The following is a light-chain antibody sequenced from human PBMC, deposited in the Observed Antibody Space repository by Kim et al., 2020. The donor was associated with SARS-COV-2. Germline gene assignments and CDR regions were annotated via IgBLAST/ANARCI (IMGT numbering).Light chain of an antibody. Sequence: QRVYISGTGSSSNIGAGYDVLWYQQLPGTAPKLLIYGNSNRPSGVPDRFPGSKSGTSASLAITGLQAEDEADYYCQSYDSSLSGSVFGGGTKLTVL. CDR1: SSNIGAGYD. CDR2: GNS. CDR3: QSYDSSLSGSV. V-gene: IGLV1-40*01. J-gene: IGLJ2*01.